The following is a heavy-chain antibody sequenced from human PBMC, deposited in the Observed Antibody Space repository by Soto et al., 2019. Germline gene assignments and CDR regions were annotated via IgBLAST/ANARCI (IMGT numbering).Heavy chain of an antibody. Sequence: GGSLRLSCAASGFTFSNYAMSWVRQAPGKGLEWVSTITGGGGTTFYADSVRGRFTISRDNSKNTQYLQMSSLRAADTAIYYCAKCRRVGLTTYYFDYWGQGT. CDR3: AKCRRVGLTTYYFDY. J-gene: IGHJ4*02. D-gene: IGHD1-26*01. CDR1: GFTFSNYA. V-gene: IGHV3-23*01. CDR2: ITGGGGTT.